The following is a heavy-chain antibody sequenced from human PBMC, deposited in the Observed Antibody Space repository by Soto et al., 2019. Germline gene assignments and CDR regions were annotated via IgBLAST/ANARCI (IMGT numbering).Heavy chain of an antibody. V-gene: IGHV3-21*01. CDR1: GFTFSSYS. CDR2: ISSSSSYI. D-gene: IGHD5-12*01. J-gene: IGHJ2*01. CDR3: AFYPDILSFPTHRYPDL. Sequence: SRRNSEAASGFTFSSYSMNWVRQAPGKGLEWVSSISSSSSYIYYADSVKGRFTISRDNAKNSLYLQMNSLRAEDTAVYYCAFYPDILSFPTHRYPDL.